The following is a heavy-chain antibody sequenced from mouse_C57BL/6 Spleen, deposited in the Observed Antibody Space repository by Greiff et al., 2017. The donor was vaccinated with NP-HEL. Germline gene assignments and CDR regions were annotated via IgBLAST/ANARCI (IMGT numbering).Heavy chain of an antibody. Sequence: EVQVVESGGGLVQPGGSLKLSCAASGFTFSDYYMYWVRQTPEKRLEWVAYISNGGGSTYYPDTVKGRFTISRDNAKNTLYLQMSRLKSEDTAMYYCARQYDYDERGYAMDYWGQGTSVTVSS. V-gene: IGHV5-12*01. CDR2: ISNGGGST. D-gene: IGHD2-4*01. J-gene: IGHJ4*01. CDR3: ARQYDYDERGYAMDY. CDR1: GFTFSDYY.